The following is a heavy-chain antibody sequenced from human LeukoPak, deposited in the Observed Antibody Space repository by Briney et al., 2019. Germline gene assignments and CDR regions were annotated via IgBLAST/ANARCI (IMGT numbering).Heavy chain of an antibody. CDR3: TKETQYCSGGSCYQFDY. J-gene: IGHJ4*02. CDR1: GFTFGDYA. V-gene: IGHV3-49*04. Sequence: GGSLRLSCTASGFTFGDYAMSWVRQAPGKGLEWVGFIRSKAYGETTEYAASVKGRFTISRDDSKSIAYLQMNSLKTEDTAVCYCTKETQYCSGGSCYQFDYWGQGTLVTVSS. D-gene: IGHD2-15*01. CDR2: IRSKAYGETT.